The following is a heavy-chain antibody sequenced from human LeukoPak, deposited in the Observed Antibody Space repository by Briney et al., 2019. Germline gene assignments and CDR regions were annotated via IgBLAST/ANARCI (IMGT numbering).Heavy chain of an antibody. V-gene: IGHV4-39*01. CDR2: IYYSGST. CDR1: GGSISGSDYY. Sequence: SETLSLICTVSGGSISGSDYYWDWIRQPPGKGLEWIGSIYYSGSTYYNPSLKSRVTISVDTSKNQFSLKLSSVTAADTAVYYCARHGASSSPYFDYWGRGTLVTVSS. J-gene: IGHJ4*02. D-gene: IGHD1-26*01. CDR3: ARHGASSSPYFDY.